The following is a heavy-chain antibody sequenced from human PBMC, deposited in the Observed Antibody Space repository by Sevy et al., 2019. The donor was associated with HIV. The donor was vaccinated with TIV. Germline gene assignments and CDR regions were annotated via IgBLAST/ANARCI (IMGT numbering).Heavy chain of an antibody. CDR1: GFTFSSYS. CDR2: ISSSSSYI. D-gene: IGHD3-10*01. CDR3: ARDRNYYGSGSYYIDY. Sequence: GGSLRLSCAASGFTFSSYSMNWVRQAPGKGLEWVSSISSSSSYIYYADSVKGRFTMSRDNAKNSLYLQMNSLRAEDTAVYYCARDRNYYGSGSYYIDYWGQGTLVTVSS. J-gene: IGHJ4*02. V-gene: IGHV3-21*01.